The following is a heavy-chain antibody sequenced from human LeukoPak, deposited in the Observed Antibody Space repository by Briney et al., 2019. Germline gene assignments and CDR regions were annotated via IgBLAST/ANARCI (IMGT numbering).Heavy chain of an antibody. CDR2: IYYSGST. CDR1: GGSFSGYY. V-gene: IGHV4-34*01. Sequence: TSETLSLTCAVYGGSFSGYYWSWIRQPPGKGLEWIGNIYYSGSTYYNPSLKSRVSISVDTSKNQFSLKLTSVTAADTAVYYCARQGRGGNYLKSYYFDYWGQGTLVTVSS. CDR3: ARQGRGGNYLKSYYFDY. D-gene: IGHD1-26*01. J-gene: IGHJ4*02.